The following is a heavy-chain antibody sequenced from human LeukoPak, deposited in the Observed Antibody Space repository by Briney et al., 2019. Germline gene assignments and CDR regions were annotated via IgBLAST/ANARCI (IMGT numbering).Heavy chain of an antibody. CDR2: INPNSGGT. J-gene: IGHJ4*02. V-gene: IGHV1-2*02. CDR1: GYTFTGYY. Sequence: GASVKVSCKASGYTFTGYYMHWVRQAPGQGLEWMGWINPNSGGTNYAQKFQGRVTMTRDTSISTAYMELSRLRSDDTAVYYCARDKSMVRGVISHWGQGTLVTVSS. D-gene: IGHD3-10*01. CDR3: ARDKSMVRGVISH.